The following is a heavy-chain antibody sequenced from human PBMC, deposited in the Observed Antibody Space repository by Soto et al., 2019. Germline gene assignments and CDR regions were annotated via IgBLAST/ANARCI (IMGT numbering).Heavy chain of an antibody. J-gene: IGHJ4*02. CDR2: IYYSGST. CDR1: GGSISSSSYY. CDR3: ASTISVRQWLVRGPGYFDY. D-gene: IGHD6-19*01. V-gene: IGHV4-39*01. Sequence: QLQLQESGPGLVKPSETLSLTCTVSGGSISSSSYYWGWIRQPPGKGLEWIGSIYYSGSTYYNPSLKSRVTISVDTSKNQFSLKLSSVTAADTAVYYCASTISVRQWLVRGPGYFDYWGQGTLVTVSS.